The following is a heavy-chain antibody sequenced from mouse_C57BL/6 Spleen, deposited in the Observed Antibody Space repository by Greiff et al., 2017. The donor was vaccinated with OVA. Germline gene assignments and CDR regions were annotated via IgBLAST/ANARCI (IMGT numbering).Heavy chain of an antibody. CDR3: ARDYEDYFDY. V-gene: IGHV1-66*01. Sequence: QVQLQQPGAELVMPGASVKLSCKASGYTFTSYWMHWVKQRPGQGLEWIGWIYPGSGNTKYNEKFKGKATLTADTSSSTAYMQLSSLTSEDSAVYYCARDYEDYFDYWGQGTTLTVSS. CDR2: IYPGSGNT. J-gene: IGHJ2*01. D-gene: IGHD1-1*01. CDR1: GYTFTSYW.